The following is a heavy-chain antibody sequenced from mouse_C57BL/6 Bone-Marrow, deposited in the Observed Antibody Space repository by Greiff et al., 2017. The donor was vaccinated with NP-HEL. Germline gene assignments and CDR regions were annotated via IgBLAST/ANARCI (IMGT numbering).Heavy chain of an antibody. J-gene: IGHJ4*01. V-gene: IGHV2-6-1*01. CDR2: IWSDGST. D-gene: IGHD2-1*01. CDR1: GFSLTSYG. Sequence: QVQLKQSGPGLVAPSQSLSITCTVSGFSLTSYGVHWVRQPPGKGLEWLVVIWSDGSTTYNSALKSRLSISKDNSKSQVFLKMNSLQTDDTAMYYCARQDGNYGGYAMDYWGQGTSVTVSS. CDR3: ARQDGNYGGYAMDY.